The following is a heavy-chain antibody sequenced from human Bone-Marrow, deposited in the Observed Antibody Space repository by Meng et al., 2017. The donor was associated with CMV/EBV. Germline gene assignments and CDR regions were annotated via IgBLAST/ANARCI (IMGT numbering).Heavy chain of an antibody. CDR3: ARGRGRLAAAGTGRRFDY. CDR2: ISHSGRT. Sequence: GAYSGYNWGGLGQPPGKGLEWVGEISHSGRTNYNPSLKSRVTISVDTSKNQFSLKLSSVTAADTAVYYCARGRGRLAAAGTGRRFDYWGQGTLVTVSS. D-gene: IGHD6-13*01. V-gene: IGHV4-34*01. J-gene: IGHJ4*02. CDR1: GAYSGYN.